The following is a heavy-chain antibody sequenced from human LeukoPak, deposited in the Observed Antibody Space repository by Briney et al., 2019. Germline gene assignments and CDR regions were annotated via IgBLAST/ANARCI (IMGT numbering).Heavy chain of an antibody. CDR2: ISYDGSSK. Sequence: GRSLRLSCAASGFTFSSYGMHWVRQAPGKGLEWVAVISYDGSSKYYADSVKGRFTISRDNSKNTLYLQMNSLRAEDTAVYYCAKGYSSSWYYRYFDYWGQGTLVTVSS. CDR3: AKGYSSSWYYRYFDY. D-gene: IGHD6-13*01. CDR1: GFTFSSYG. V-gene: IGHV3-30*18. J-gene: IGHJ4*02.